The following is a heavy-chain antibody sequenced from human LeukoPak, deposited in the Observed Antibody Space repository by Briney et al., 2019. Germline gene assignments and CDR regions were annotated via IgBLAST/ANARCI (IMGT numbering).Heavy chain of an antibody. D-gene: IGHD2-2*01. Sequence: GGSLRLSCAASGFTFSSYSMNWVRQAPGKGLEWVSSISSTSSYIYYADSVKGRVTISRDNAKNSLYLQMNSLRAEDTAVYYCARYYCSSSSCYPYYYGMDVWGQGTTVTVSS. V-gene: IGHV3-21*01. CDR2: ISSTSSYI. CDR3: ARYYCSSSSCYPYYYGMDV. J-gene: IGHJ6*02. CDR1: GFTFSSYS.